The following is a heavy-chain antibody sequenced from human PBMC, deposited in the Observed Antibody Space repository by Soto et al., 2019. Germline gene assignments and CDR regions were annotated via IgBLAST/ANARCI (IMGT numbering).Heavy chain of an antibody. CDR3: ARDGIAVAVRYYYYGMDV. V-gene: IGHV6-1*01. CDR1: GDIVSSNSAA. Sequence: SQTHSLTWSISGDIVSSNSAALNWISQSPSRCLEWLGRTYYRSKWYNDYAVSVKSRITINPDTSKNQFSLQLNSVTPEDTAVYYCARDGIAVAVRYYYYGMDVWGQGTTVTVSS. D-gene: IGHD6-19*01. J-gene: IGHJ6*02. CDR2: TYYRSKWYN.